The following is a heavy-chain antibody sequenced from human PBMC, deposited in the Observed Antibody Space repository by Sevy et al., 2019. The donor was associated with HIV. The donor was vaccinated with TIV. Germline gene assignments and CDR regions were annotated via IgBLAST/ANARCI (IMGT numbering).Heavy chain of an antibody. CDR2: ISGSGGST. V-gene: IGHV3-23*01. J-gene: IGHJ4*02. CDR1: GFTFSNYA. Sequence: GGSLRLSCAASGFTFSNYAMSWVRQAPGKGLEWVSAISGSGGSTYYADSVKGRFTISRDNSNNTLYLQMNSLRAEDTAVYYCAKIRMGSSWYYFDYWGQGTLVTVSS. CDR3: AKIRMGSSWYYFDY. D-gene: IGHD6-13*01.